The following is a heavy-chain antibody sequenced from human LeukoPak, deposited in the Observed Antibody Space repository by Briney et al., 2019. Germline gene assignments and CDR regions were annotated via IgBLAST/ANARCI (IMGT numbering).Heavy chain of an antibody. CDR2: ISNDGSNK. J-gene: IGHJ4*02. Sequence: GRSLRLSCVASGFTFSSHGMHWVRQAPGKGLEWVAIISNDGSNKYYADSVKGRFTISRDNSENMLYLQMDSLRAEDTAVYYCGRVRRGSSWYIDQWGQGVQVTVSS. CDR1: GFTFSSHG. V-gene: IGHV3-30*04. CDR3: GRVRRGSSWYIDQ. D-gene: IGHD6-13*01.